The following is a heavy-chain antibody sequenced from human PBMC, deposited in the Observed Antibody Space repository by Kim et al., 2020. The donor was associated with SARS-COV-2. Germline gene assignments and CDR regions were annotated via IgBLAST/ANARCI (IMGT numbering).Heavy chain of an antibody. J-gene: IGHJ6*02. CDR1: GDSVSSNSAA. Sequence: SQTLSLSCAISGDSVSSNSAACNWIRQSPSRGLEWLGRTYYRSKWYNDYAVSVKSRITINPDTSKNQFSLQLNSVTPEDTAVYYCARDHYDSSGPYYYYGMDVWGQESTVTVSS. V-gene: IGHV6-1*01. D-gene: IGHD3-22*01. CDR2: TYYRSKWYN. CDR3: ARDHYDSSGPYYYYGMDV.